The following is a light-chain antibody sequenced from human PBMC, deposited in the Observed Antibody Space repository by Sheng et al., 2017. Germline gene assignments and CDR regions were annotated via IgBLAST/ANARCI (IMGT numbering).Light chain of an antibody. CDR3: QSLDSSGRYVI. CDR2: KDI. V-gene: IGLV3-25*03. J-gene: IGLJ2*01. CDR1: ALPNKY. Sequence: SYELTQPPSMSVSPGQTARITCSGDALPNKYAYWYQQKPGQAPVLVIYKDIERPSGIPERFSGSSSGTTVTLTISGVQAEDEADYYCQSLDSSGRYVIFGGGTKLTVL.